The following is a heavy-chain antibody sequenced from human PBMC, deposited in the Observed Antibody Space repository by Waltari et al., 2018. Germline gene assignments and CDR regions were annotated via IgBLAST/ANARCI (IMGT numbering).Heavy chain of an antibody. D-gene: IGHD3-3*01. Sequence: EVQLLESGGGLVQHGGSLRLSCAASRCTFSSYAMSWVSQAPGKGLEWVSAISGSGGSTYYADSVKGRFTISRDNSKNTLYLQMNSLRAEDTAVYYCARDYDFWSGYYTGISAFDIWGQGTMVTVSS. V-gene: IGHV3-23*01. CDR3: ARDYDFWSGYYTGISAFDI. J-gene: IGHJ3*02. CDR2: ISGSGGST. CDR1: RCTFSSYA.